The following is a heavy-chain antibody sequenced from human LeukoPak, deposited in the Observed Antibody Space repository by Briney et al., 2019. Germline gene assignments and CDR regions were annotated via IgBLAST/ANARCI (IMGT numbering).Heavy chain of an antibody. D-gene: IGHD5-24*01. CDR2: IKEDGSEL. V-gene: IGHV3-7*01. Sequence: GGSLRHSCAASGLTFSSYWMSWVRQAPGKGLEWVANIKEDGSELYYVDSVKGRFTISRDNAKNSLYLQMNSLRAEDTAVYYCAREGESRDGYNYFDYWGQGTLVTVSS. CDR3: AREGESRDGYNYFDY. CDR1: GLTFSSYW. J-gene: IGHJ4*02.